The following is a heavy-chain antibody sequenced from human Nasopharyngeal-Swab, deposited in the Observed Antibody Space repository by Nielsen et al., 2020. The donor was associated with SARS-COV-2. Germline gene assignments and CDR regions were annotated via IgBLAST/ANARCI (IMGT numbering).Heavy chain of an antibody. V-gene: IGHV4-34*01. CDR3: ARGLYSSSRYAAFYDC. CDR2: INHSGST. Sequence: SETLSLTCAVYGGSFSGYYWSWIRQPPGKGLEWIGEINHSGSTNYNPSLKSRVTISVDTSKNQFSLKLSSVTAADTTVYYCARGLYSSSRYAAFYDCWGQGTLVTVSS. CDR1: GGSFSGYY. J-gene: IGHJ4*02. D-gene: IGHD6-13*01.